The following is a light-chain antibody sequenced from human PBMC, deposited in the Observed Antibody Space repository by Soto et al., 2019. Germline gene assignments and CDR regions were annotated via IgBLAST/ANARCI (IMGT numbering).Light chain of an antibody. V-gene: IGKV3D-20*02. J-gene: IGKJ5*01. CDR3: QQRSNWPPIT. Sequence: IVFTHSPCTLSLSPVERAPLSCRASQSVSSSYLAWYQQKPGQAPRLLIYGASSRATGIPDRFSGSGSGTDFTLTISRLEPEDFAVYYCQQRSNWPPITFGQGTRLEIK. CDR2: GAS. CDR1: QSVSSSY.